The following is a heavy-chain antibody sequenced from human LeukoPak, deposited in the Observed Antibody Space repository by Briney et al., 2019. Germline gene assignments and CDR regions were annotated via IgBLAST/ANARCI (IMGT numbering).Heavy chain of an antibody. CDR2: IRNKGNNYAT. J-gene: IGHJ4*02. Sequence: SGGSLRLSCAASGFTFSDSDMHWVRQASGKGLEWVGRIRNKGNNYATAYAASVKGRFTISRDDSKNTAYLQMNSLKTEDTAVYYCSRLRGEKASGDYWGQGTLVTVSA. CDR3: SRLRGEKASGDY. D-gene: IGHD3-10*01. CDR1: GFTFSDSD. V-gene: IGHV3-73*01.